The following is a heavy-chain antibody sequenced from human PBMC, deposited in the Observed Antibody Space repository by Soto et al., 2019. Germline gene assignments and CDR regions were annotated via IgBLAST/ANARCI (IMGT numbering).Heavy chain of an antibody. CDR2: IVVGSGNT. D-gene: IGHD2-2*01. CDR3: ARHAPSPRGASFYCGMDC. Sequence: ASVQVSCKASGFPLTSSAVQWVRQARGQRLEWIGWIVVGSGNTNYAQKFQERVTITRDMSTSTAYMELSSLRSDDTAVYYCARHAPSPRGASFYCGMDCCGQVTMFTFAS. CDR1: GFPLTSSA. J-gene: IGHJ6*02. V-gene: IGHV1-58*01.